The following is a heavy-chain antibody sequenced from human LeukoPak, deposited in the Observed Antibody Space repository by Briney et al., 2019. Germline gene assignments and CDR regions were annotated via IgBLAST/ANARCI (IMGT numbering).Heavy chain of an antibody. CDR2: ISGSGGST. Sequence: GGSLRLSCAASGFTFSSYAMSWVRQAPGKALEWVSAISGSGGSTYYADSVKGRFTIPRDNSKNTLYLQMNSLRAEDTAVYYCAKGYSSSWYDYFDYWGQGTLVTVSS. CDR1: GFTFSSYA. CDR3: AKGYSSSWYDYFDY. D-gene: IGHD6-13*01. J-gene: IGHJ4*02. V-gene: IGHV3-23*01.